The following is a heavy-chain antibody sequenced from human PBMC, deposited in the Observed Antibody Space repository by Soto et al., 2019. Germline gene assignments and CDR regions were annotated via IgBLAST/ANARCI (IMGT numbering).Heavy chain of an antibody. CDR2: INHTGST. J-gene: IGHJ5*02. CDR3: ARRRVMTLWFDP. CDR1: GGSFRDYS. V-gene: IGHV4-34*01. D-gene: IGHD2-21*02. Sequence: PSETLSLTCAAYGGSFRDYSWTWIRQPPGKGLEWIGEINHTGSTNYNPSLKSRVTISVDTSKNQFSLKVSSVTAADTAVYYCARRRVMTLWFDPWGQGTLVTVSS.